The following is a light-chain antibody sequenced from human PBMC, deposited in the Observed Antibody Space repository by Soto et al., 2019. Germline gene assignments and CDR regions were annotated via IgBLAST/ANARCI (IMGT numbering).Light chain of an antibody. CDR1: QSVSSSY. J-gene: IGKJ4*01. CDR3: QQYHNSPLT. V-gene: IGKV3-20*01. Sequence: EIVLTQSPGTLSLSPGERATLSCRASQSVSSSYLAWYQQKPGQAPRLLIYGASSRATGIPDRFSGSGSGTDFTLTISRLEPEDFAVYDCQQYHNSPLTFGGGTKVEIK. CDR2: GAS.